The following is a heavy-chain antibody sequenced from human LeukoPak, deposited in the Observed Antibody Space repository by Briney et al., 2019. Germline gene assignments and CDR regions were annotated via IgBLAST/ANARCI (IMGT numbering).Heavy chain of an antibody. Sequence: SETLSLTCSVSGGSINSYYWSWIRQPPGKGLEWIGYIYYSGNTNYNPSLKSRVTISVDTSKNQFSLKVSSVIGADTAVYYCARGRSNYYGMDVLGQGTTVTVSS. D-gene: IGHD1-26*01. CDR1: GGSINSYY. CDR3: ARGRSNYYGMDV. V-gene: IGHV4-59*01. J-gene: IGHJ6*02. CDR2: IYYSGNT.